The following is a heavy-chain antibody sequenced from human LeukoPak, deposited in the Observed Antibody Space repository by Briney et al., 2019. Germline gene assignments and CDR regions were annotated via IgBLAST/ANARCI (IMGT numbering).Heavy chain of an antibody. CDR3: ARAPQSWDYDSSGIDY. D-gene: IGHD3-22*01. V-gene: IGHV3-30*03. CDR2: ISYDGSNK. J-gene: IGHJ4*02. CDR1: GFTFSNYG. Sequence: PGGSLRLSCAASGFTFSNYGIHWVRQAPGKGLEWVAVISYDGSNKYYGDSVKGRFTISRDNSKNTLYLQMNSLRAEDTAVYYCARAPQSWDYDSSGIDYWGQGTLVTVSS.